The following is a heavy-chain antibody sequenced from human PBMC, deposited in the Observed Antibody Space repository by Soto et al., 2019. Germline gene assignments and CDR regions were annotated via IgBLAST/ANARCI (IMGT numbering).Heavy chain of an antibody. CDR1: GFTFSSYA. CDR2: ISGSGGST. Sequence: GSLRLSCAASGFTFSSYAMSWVRQAPGKGLEWVSAISGSGGSTYYADSVKGRFTISRDNSKNTLYLQMNSLRAEDTAVYYCAKETLLRFLEWSRYMDVWGKGTTVTVSS. D-gene: IGHD3-3*01. CDR3: AKETLLRFLEWSRYMDV. J-gene: IGHJ6*04. V-gene: IGHV3-23*01.